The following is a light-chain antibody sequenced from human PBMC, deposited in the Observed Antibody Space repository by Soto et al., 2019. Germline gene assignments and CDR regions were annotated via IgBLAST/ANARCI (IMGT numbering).Light chain of an antibody. CDR3: TLYTSENTYV. V-gene: IGLV2-18*01. CDR2: EAS. CDR1: STDFVSYNR. J-gene: IGLJ1*01. Sequence: QSALTQPPSVSGSPGQSVTISCTGTSTDFVSYNRVSWYQQPPGTAPKLIIYEASDRPSGVPDRFSGSKSGKTASLTISGLQAADEADYYCTLYTSENTYVFGTGTKVTVL.